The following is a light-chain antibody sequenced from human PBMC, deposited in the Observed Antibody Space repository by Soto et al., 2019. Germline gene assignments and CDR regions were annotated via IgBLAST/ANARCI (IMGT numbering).Light chain of an antibody. CDR3: QQCYSTPRT. V-gene: IGKV1-39*01. J-gene: IGKJ4*02. CDR2: AAS. Sequence: DIQMTQSPSSLSASVGDRVTITCRASQRIRSCLNWYQQKPGKAPKLLIYAASSLQSGVPSGFSGSGSGTDFTLTISSLQPEDSALYYCQQCYSTPRTFGRGTKVEIK. CDR1: QRIRSC.